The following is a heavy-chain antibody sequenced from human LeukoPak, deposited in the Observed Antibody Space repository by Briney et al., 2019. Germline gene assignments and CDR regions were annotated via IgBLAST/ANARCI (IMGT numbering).Heavy chain of an antibody. CDR1: GYTFTNYD. CDR3: ARGFVRTTVYMDV. Sequence: ASVKVSRKASGYTFTNYDINWVRQATGQGLEWMGWMNPNTGHTGYALKFQGRLTMTRNTSISTAYMELSTLRSEDTAVYYCARGFVRTTVYMDVWGKGTTVTISS. V-gene: IGHV1-8*01. D-gene: IGHD3-10*02. CDR2: MNPNTGHT. J-gene: IGHJ6*03.